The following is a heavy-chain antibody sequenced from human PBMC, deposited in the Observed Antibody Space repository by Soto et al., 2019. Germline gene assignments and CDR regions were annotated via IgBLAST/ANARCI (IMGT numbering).Heavy chain of an antibody. Sequence: QLQMQESGPGLVKPSETLSLTCTVSGGSISSSSYYWGWIRQPPGKGLEWIGSIYYSGSTYYNPSLKSRVTLSADTSKNQFSLKLSSVTAADTAVYYCARRALYDYYMDVWGKGTTVTVSS. CDR3: ARRALYDYYMDV. CDR1: GGSISSSSYY. J-gene: IGHJ6*03. CDR2: IYYSGST. V-gene: IGHV4-39*01.